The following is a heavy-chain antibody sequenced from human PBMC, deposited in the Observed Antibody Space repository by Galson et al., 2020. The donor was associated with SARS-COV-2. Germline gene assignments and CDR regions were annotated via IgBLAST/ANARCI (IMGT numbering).Heavy chain of an antibody. Sequence: SGPTLVKPTQTLTLTCTFSGFSLSTSGVGVGWIRQPPGKALEWLALIYWNDDKRYSPSLKSRLTITKDTSKNQVVLTMTNMDPVDTATYYCAHASYYYDSSGYYSEFLEYYFDYWGQGTLVTVSS. D-gene: IGHD3-22*01. CDR2: IYWNDDK. V-gene: IGHV2-5*01. CDR1: GFSLSTSGVG. CDR3: AHASYYYDSSGYYSEFLEYYFDY. J-gene: IGHJ4*02.